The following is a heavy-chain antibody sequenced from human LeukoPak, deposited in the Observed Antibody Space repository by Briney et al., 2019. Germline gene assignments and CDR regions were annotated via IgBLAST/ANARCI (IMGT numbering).Heavy chain of an antibody. Sequence: ASVKVSCKASGYTFTGYYMHWVRQAPGQGLEWMGRINPNSGRTNYAQKFQGRVTMTRDTSISTAYMELSRLRSDDTAVYYCAREWELDYYYGMDVWGQGTTVTVSS. D-gene: IGHD1-26*01. CDR1: GYTFTGYY. J-gene: IGHJ6*02. CDR3: AREWELDYYYGMDV. CDR2: INPNSGRT. V-gene: IGHV1-2*06.